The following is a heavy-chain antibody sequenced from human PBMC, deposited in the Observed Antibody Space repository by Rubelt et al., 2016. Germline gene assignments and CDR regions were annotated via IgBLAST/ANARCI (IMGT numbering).Heavy chain of an antibody. V-gene: IGHV4-38-2*02. CDR1: GYSISRGFY. J-gene: IGHJ4*02. D-gene: IGHD3-22*01. CDR2: IYHSGST. Sequence: QVQLQESGPGLVKPSETLSLTCTVSGYSISRGFYWGWVRQPPGKGLEWIGGIYHSGSTYYNPSLKCLVTISVDTSKNQFSLKLSAGTAADTAVYYCARVRYYDSRGHEWDNWGQGTLVSVAA. CDR3: ARVRYYDSRGHEWDN.